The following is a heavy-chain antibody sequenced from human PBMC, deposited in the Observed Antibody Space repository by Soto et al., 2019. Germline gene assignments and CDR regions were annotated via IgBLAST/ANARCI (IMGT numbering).Heavy chain of an antibody. CDR2: VSGSADST. J-gene: IGHJ4*02. CDR1: GFTFSTYA. Sequence: EVQLLESGGGLVQPGGSPRLSCAASGFTFSTYAMNWVRQAPGKRLEWVSTVSGSADSTYYADSVKGRFTIFRDNSKSTLHLQMNSLRAEDTAVYYCAKGSTGDCSSTSCLYYFDFWGRGTLVTVSS. D-gene: IGHD2-2*01. V-gene: IGHV3-23*01. CDR3: AKGSTGDCSSTSCLYYFDF.